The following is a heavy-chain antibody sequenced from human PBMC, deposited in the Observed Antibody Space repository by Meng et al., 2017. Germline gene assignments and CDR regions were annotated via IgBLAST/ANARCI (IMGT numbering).Heavy chain of an antibody. CDR3: ARVVVCGGDCYSPLFDD. J-gene: IGHJ4*02. CDR2: IYYSGST. V-gene: IGHV4-59*01. Sequence: GSLRLSCTVAGGSISSYYWSWIRQLPGKGLEWIGYIYYSGSTNYNPSLKSRVTISVDTSKNQFSLKLSSVTAADKAVYYCARVVVCGGDCYSPLFDDWGQGTLVTVSS. D-gene: IGHD2-21*02. CDR1: GGSISSYY.